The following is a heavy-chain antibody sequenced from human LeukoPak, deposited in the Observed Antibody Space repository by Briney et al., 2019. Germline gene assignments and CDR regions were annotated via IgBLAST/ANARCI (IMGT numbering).Heavy chain of an antibody. V-gene: IGHV4-59*08. J-gene: IGHJ3*02. D-gene: IGHD3-22*01. CDR1: GGSISSYY. Sequence: SETPSLTCTVSGGSISSYYWSWIRQPPGKGLEWIGYVFYSGSTNYNPSLKSRVTVSVDTSKNQFSLKLSSVTAADTAVYYCARHASGYSAFDIWGQGTMVTVSS. CDR2: VFYSGST. CDR3: ARHASGYSAFDI.